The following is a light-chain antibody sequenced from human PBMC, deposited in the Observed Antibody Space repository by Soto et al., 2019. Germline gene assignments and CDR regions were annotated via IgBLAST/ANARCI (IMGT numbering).Light chain of an antibody. V-gene: IGLV2-8*01. CDR3: SSYAGSNNFGV. J-gene: IGLJ1*01. Sequence: VLTQPPPPSGSPGQSVTISCPGNNNDVGGYNYVSWYQQHPGKAPKLMIYEVNKRPSGVPDRFSGSKSGNTASLTVSGLQAEDEAYYYCSSYAGSNNFGVFGTGTKVTVL. CDR2: EVN. CDR1: NNDVGGYNY.